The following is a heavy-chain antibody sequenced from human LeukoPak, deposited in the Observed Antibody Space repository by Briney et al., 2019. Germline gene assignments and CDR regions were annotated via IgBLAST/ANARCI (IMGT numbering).Heavy chain of an antibody. J-gene: IGHJ4*02. Sequence: GSLRLSCAASGFTFSSYWMSWIRQPPGKGLEWIGYIYYSGSTNYNPSLKSRVTISVDTSKNQFSLKLSSVTAADTAVYYCARRFDYWGQGTLVTVSS. CDR3: ARRFDY. CDR2: IYYSGST. CDR1: GFTFSSYW. V-gene: IGHV4-59*08.